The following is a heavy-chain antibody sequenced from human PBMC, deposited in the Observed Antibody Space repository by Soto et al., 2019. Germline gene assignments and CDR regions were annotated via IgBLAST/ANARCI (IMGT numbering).Heavy chain of an antibody. CDR3: ARGVEMATIGGYYYYYGLDV. D-gene: IGHD5-12*01. CDR1: GGTFSSYT. Sequence: SVKVSCKASGGTFSSYTISWVRQAPGQGLEWMGRIIPILGIANYAQKFQGRVTITADKSTSTAYMELSSLRSEDTAVYYCARGVEMATIGGYYYYYGLDVWGQGTTVTVSS. V-gene: IGHV1-69*02. J-gene: IGHJ6*02. CDR2: IIPILGIA.